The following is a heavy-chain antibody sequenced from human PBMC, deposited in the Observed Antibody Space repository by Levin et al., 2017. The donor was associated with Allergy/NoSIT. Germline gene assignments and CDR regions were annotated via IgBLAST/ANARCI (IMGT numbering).Heavy chain of an antibody. D-gene: IGHD5-18*01. CDR3: ARTREYSLFDY. CDR1: GFTFSSYA. CDR2: ISYDGSNK. Sequence: GGSLRLSCAASGFTFSSYAMHWVRQAPGKGLEWVAVISYDGSNKYYADSVKGRFTISRDNSKNTLYLQMNSLRAEDTAVYYCARTREYSLFDYWGQGTLVTVSS. V-gene: IGHV3-30-3*01. J-gene: IGHJ4*02.